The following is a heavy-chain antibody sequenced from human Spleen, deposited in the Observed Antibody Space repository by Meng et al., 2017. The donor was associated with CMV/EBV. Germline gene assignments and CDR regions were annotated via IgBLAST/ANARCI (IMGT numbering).Heavy chain of an antibody. D-gene: IGHD3-16*01. J-gene: IGHJ4*02. V-gene: IGHV1-8*03. CDR2: MNPNSGNT. CDR1: GYTFTSYD. Sequence: ASVKVSCKASGYTFTSYDINWVRQATGQGLEWMGWMNPNSGNTGFAQKFQGRVTIARNTSISTAYMELSSLRSDDTAIYYCARDDYDGTLHYWGQGTLVTVSS. CDR3: ARDDYDGTLHY.